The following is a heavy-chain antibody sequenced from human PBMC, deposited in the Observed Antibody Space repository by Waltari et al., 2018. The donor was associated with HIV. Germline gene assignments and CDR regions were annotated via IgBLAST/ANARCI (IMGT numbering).Heavy chain of an antibody. V-gene: IGHV1-2*04. CDR3: ARVRSNGGSGPVDY. Sequence: QVQLVQSGAEVKKPGASVKVSCKASGYTFTGSYLHCVRPAPGQGLEWMGWINPNSGGTNYAQKFQGWVTMTRDTSISSAYMELSRLRSDDTAVYYCARVRSNGGSGPVDYWGQGTLVTVSS. CDR1: GYTFTGSY. CDR2: INPNSGGT. D-gene: IGHD2-15*01. J-gene: IGHJ4*02.